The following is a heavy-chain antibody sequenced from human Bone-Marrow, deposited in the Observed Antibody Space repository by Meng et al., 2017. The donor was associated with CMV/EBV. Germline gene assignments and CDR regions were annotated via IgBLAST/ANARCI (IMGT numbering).Heavy chain of an antibody. CDR2: IYYSGST. Sequence: SETLSLTCTVSGGSISSYYWSWIRQPPGKGLEWIGYIYYSGSTNYNPSLKSRVTILVDTSKNQFSLKLSSLTAADTAMYYCARDPVGATFYYYGMDVWGQGTTVTVSS. CDR1: GGSISSYY. V-gene: IGHV4-59*12. D-gene: IGHD1-26*01. CDR3: ARDPVGATFYYYGMDV. J-gene: IGHJ6*02.